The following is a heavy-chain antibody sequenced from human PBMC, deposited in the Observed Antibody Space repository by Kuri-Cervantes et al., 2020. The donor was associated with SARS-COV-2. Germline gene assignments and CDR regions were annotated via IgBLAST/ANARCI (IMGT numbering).Heavy chain of an antibody. J-gene: IGHJ1*01. V-gene: IGHV3-9*03. CDR3: AKGGTSSSSLYFQH. CDR2: ISWNSGSI. Sequence: SLKISCAASGFTFDDYAMHWVRQAPGKGLEWVSGISWNSGSIGYADSVKGRFIISRDNAKNSLYLQMNSLRAEDMALYYCAKGGTSSSSLYFQHWGQGTLVTVSS. D-gene: IGHD6-6*01. CDR1: GFTFDDYA.